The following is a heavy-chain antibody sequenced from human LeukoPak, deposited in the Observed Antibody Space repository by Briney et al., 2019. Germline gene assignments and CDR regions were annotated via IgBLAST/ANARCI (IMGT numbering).Heavy chain of an antibody. D-gene: IGHD3-22*01. CDR1: GGSISSYY. CDR3: ARDGSGYYDTSGYRN. Sequence: SETLSLTCTVSGGSISSYYWSWIRQPPGKGLEWIGYIYYSGSTNYNPSLKSRVTISVDTSKNQFSLKLSSVTAADTAVYYCARDGSGYYDTSGYRNWGQGTLVTVSS. J-gene: IGHJ4*02. V-gene: IGHV4-59*12. CDR2: IYYSGST.